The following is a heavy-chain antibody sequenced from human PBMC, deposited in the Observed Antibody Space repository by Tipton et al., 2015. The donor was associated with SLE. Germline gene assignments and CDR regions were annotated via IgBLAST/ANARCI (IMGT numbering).Heavy chain of an antibody. V-gene: IGHV3-48*03. D-gene: IGHD5-12*01. CDR3: ARSEWIYPTGY. Sequence: GSLRLSCAASGFTFSSYEMNWVRQAPGKGLEWVSYISSSSSYTNYADSVKGRFTISRDNAKNSLYLQMNSLRAEDTAVYYCARSEWIYPTGYWGQGTLVTVSS. CDR1: GFTFSSYE. J-gene: IGHJ4*02. CDR2: ISSSSSYT.